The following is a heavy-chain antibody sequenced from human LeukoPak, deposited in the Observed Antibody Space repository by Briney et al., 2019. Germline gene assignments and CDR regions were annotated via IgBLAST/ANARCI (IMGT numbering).Heavy chain of an antibody. Sequence: GGSLRLSCAASGFTFSSYGMHWVRQAPGKGLEWVAVIWYDGSNKYYADSVKGRFTISRDNSKNMLYLQMNSLRAEDTAVYYCAKEKKYYYDGSGYPGYDYWGQGTLVTVSS. V-gene: IGHV3-30*02. CDR1: GFTFSSYG. D-gene: IGHD3-22*01. CDR3: AKEKKYYYDGSGYPGYDY. J-gene: IGHJ4*02. CDR2: IWYDGSNK.